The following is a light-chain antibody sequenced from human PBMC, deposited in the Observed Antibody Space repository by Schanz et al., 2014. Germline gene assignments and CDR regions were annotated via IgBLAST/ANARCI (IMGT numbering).Light chain of an antibody. CDR3: QQSYSPPFT. V-gene: IGKV3-15*01. Sequence: EIVLTQSPATLSLSPGERATLSCRASQSVSSNLAWYQQKPGQAPRLLIYGASTRATGIPARFSGSGSGTDFTLTISSLQPEDFATYYCQQSYSPPFTFGPGTKVDIK. CDR2: GAS. CDR1: QSVSSN. J-gene: IGKJ3*01.